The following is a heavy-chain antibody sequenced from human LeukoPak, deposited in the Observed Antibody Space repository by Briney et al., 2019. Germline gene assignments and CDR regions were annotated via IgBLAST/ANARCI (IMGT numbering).Heavy chain of an antibody. V-gene: IGHV3-23*01. CDR2: ISGTGGSA. CDR1: GFTFSNYG. J-gene: IGHJ4*02. CDR3: AEDHGGRYYDILAGYYPENFFDY. Sequence: GGSLRLSCSASGFTFSNYGMSWVRQAPGKGLEWVSTISGTGGSADYADSVKGRFTFSRDNSKDTLYLQMNDLRVEDTAVYYCAEDHGGRYYDILAGYYPENFFDYWGQGTLVTVSS. D-gene: IGHD3-9*01.